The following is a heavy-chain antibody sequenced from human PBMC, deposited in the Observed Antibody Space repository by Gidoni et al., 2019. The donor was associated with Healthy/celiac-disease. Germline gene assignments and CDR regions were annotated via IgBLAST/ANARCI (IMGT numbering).Heavy chain of an antibody. D-gene: IGHD2-21*01. CDR3: AKDRSPYSGEYFQH. CDR2: ISGSGGST. J-gene: IGHJ1*01. CDR1: GFTFSSYA. Sequence: EVQLLESGGGLVQPGGSLRLSCAASGFTFSSYAISWVRQAPGKGLEWVSAISGSGGSTYSADSVKGRFTISRDNSKNTLYLQMNSLRAEDTAVYYCAKDRSPYSGEYFQHWGQGTLVTVSS. V-gene: IGHV3-23*01.